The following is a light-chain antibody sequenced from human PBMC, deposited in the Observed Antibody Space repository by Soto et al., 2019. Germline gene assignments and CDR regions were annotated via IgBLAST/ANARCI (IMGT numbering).Light chain of an antibody. CDR1: TNDVGGHNYVSWHNY. CDR3: GSCIGGSTLV. V-gene: IGLV2-14*01. Sequence: QSALTQPASMSGSLGQSITISCTGITNDVGGHNYVSWHNYVSWYQQHPGKAPRLLIYEVSNRPSGVSNRFSGSKSGNRASLTISGLQAEDEAYYYCGSCIGGSTLVFGSGTKLTVL. CDR2: EVS. J-gene: IGLJ1*01.